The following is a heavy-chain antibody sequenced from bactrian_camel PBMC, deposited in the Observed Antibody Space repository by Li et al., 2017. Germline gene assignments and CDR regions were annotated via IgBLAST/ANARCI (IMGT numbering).Heavy chain of an antibody. D-gene: IGHD2*01. J-gene: IGHJ6*01. Sequence: HVQLVESGGGSVQAGGSLRLSCAVSGDIGNVQSMAWFRQFPGSEREAVAAIYTGGGFTYYADSVKGRFTVSKDSDKITLFLHMTSLTTSDSGMYYCALGPRYGSGTYCYSTSYSAWGRGTQVTVS. CDR3: ALGPRYGSGTYCYSTSYSA. CDR2: IYTGGGFT. CDR1: GDIGNVQS. V-gene: IGHV3S54*01.